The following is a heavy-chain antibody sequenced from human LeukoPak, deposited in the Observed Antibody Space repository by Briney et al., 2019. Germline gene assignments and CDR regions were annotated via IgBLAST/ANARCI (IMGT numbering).Heavy chain of an antibody. J-gene: IGHJ2*01. CDR1: GGSISSSSYY. Sequence: SETLSLTCPVSGGSISSSSYYWSWIRQPPGKGLEWIGEINHSGSTNYNPSLKSRVTISVDTSKNQFSLKLSSVTAADTAVYYCARAYTAQDLWGRGTLVTVSS. V-gene: IGHV4-39*07. CDR2: INHSGST. CDR3: ARAYTAQDL. D-gene: IGHD3-16*01.